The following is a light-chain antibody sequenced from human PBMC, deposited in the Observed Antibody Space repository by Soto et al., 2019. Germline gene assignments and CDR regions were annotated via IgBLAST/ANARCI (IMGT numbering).Light chain of an antibody. CDR2: DAS. V-gene: IGKV1-39*01. CDR1: QNIDTY. CDR3: QQCYINPS. J-gene: IGKJ3*01. Sequence: DIQMTQSPSSLSAFVGDRVTISCRASQNIDTYLNWYQQKPGKAPNLLIYDASTLRSGVPSRFSGSGSGTDFTLTISSLQPEDVAYYCQQCYINPSFGPGTKVNVK.